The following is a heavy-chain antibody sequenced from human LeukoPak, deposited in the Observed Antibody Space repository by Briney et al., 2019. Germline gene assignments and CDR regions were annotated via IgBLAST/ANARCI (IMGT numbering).Heavy chain of an antibody. Sequence: GGSLRLSCAASGFTFSRYSMHWVRQAPGKGLVWVSHVNSDGSGTDYADSVKGRFTISRDNAKNTLYLQMNSLRVEETAVYYCVCLGLGGLSLDWGQGTLVTVSS. CDR3: VCLGLGGLSLD. CDR2: VNSDGSGT. J-gene: IGHJ4*02. CDR1: GFTFSRYS. D-gene: IGHD3-16*01. V-gene: IGHV3-74*01.